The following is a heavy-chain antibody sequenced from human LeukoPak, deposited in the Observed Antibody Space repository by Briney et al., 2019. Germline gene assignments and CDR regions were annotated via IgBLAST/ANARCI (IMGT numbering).Heavy chain of an antibody. CDR2: ISSSSSYI. J-gene: IGHJ5*02. CDR3: AREIAARLLWFDP. D-gene: IGHD6-6*01. Sequence: PGGSLRLSCAASGFTFSSYSMNWVRQAPGKGLEWVSSISSSSSYIYYADSVKGRFTISRDNARNSLYLQMNSLRVEDTAVYYCAREIAARLLWFDPWGQGTLVTVSS. CDR1: GFTFSSYS. V-gene: IGHV3-21*01.